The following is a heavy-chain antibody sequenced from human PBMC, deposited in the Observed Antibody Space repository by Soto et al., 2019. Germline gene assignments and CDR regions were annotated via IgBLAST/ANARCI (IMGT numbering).Heavy chain of an antibody. CDR2: MFHSGKT. J-gene: IGHJ4*02. CDR3: ATTREAVVHLYHFDY. Sequence: QVHLRESGPGLVKPSGTLTLTCDVSGGSVSDSVWWSWVRQAPGKGLEWIGEMFHSGKTYYTPSLKRRVTISVDKSKNQVSLNLESVTAADTAIYYCATTREAVVHLYHFDYWGQGTLVTV. V-gene: IGHV4-4*02. D-gene: IGHD6-19*01. CDR1: GGSVSDSVW.